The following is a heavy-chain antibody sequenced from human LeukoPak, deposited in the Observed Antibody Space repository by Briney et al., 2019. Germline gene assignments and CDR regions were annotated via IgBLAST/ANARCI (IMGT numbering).Heavy chain of an antibody. CDR1: GFTFSSYA. CDR3: ARGSPGFDY. J-gene: IGHJ4*02. CDR2: ISYDGSNK. V-gene: IGHV3-30-3*01. Sequence: GGSLRLSCAASGFTFSSYAMHWVRQAPGKGLEWVAVISYDGSNKYYADSVKGRFTISRDNSKNTLYLQMNSLRAEDTAVYYCARGSPGFDYWGQGTLVTVSS. D-gene: IGHD2-15*01.